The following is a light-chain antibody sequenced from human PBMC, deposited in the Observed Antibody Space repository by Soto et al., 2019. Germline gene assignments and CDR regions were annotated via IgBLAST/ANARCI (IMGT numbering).Light chain of an antibody. Sequence: IVMTQSPLSLPVTPGESASISCRSSQSLLHSNGYSYLDWYLQKPGQSPLLVTSLVYYRASGVTDRFSGSGSGTDFTLKISRVEADDVGIYYCMQDLQTPPYTFGQGTKLEIK. CDR2: LVY. J-gene: IGKJ2*01. CDR3: MQDLQTPPYT. V-gene: IGKV2-28*01. CDR1: QSLLHSNGYSY.